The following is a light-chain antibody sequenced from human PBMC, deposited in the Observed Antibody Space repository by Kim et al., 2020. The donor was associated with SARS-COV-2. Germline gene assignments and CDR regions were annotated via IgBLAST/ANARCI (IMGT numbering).Light chain of an antibody. CDR2: GAS. CDR3: QQRDTWIT. CDR1: QSVGSY. J-gene: IGKJ5*01. Sequence: SLSPGDRATRSCRARQSVGSYLAWYQQKAGQPPRLVIYGASIRATGIPARFSGSGSGTDFTLTINNLEPEDFAVYYCQQRDTWITFGQGTRLEIK. V-gene: IGKV3-11*01.